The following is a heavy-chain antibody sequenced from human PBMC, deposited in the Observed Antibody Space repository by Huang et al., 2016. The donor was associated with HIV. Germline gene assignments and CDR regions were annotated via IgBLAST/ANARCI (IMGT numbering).Heavy chain of an antibody. CDR3: ARGTRLTGLWYFDL. J-gene: IGHJ2*01. V-gene: IGHV3-74*01. Sequence: EVQLVESGGGLVQPGGSLRLSCAASGFTFSSYWMHWVRQAPGTGLVWVSRINGDGSSTNYADSVKGRFTISRDNAKNTLYVQVNSLRAEDTAVYYCARGTRLTGLWYFDLWGRGTLVIVSS. D-gene: IGHD7-27*01. CDR2: INGDGSST. CDR1: GFTFSSYW.